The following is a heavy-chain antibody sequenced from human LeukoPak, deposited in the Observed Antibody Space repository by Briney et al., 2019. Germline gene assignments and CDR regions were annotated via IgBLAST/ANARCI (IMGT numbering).Heavy chain of an antibody. J-gene: IGHJ3*02. CDR2: INAGNGNT. D-gene: IGHD2-2*01. CDR1: GCTFTTYA. CDR3: ARGDLGYCSSSTCPTRGNAFDI. V-gene: IGHV1-3*01. Sequence: GASVKVSCKASGCTFTTYAVHWVRQAPGQRLEWMGWINAGNGNTKYSQKFQGRVTITRDTSASTAYMELTSLRSEDTAVYYCARGDLGYCSSSTCPTRGNAFDIWGQGTRVTVSS.